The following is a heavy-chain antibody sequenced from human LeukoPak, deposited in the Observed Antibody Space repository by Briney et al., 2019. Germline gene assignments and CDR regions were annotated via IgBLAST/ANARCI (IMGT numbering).Heavy chain of an antibody. J-gene: IGHJ4*02. V-gene: IGHV3-30-3*01. CDR2: ISYDGSNK. CDR1: GFTFSSYA. D-gene: IGHD6-6*01. CDR3: ARDLVSYSSSPLH. Sequence: GRSLRLSCAASGFTFSSYAMHWVRQAPGKGLEWVAVISYDGSNKYYADSVKGRFTIFTDTSKSTLYLQINSLRPEDTAVYYCARDLVSYSSSPLHWGQGTLVTVSS.